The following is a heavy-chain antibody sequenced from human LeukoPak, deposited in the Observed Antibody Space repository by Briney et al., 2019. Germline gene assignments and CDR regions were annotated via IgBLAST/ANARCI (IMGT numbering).Heavy chain of an antibody. D-gene: IGHD3-3*01. CDR1: GGSISSGGYY. CDR3: ARGYDAEWLL. Sequence: SETLSLTCAVSGGSISSGGYYWSWIRQPPGKGLEWIGEINHSGSTNYNPSLKSRVTISVDTSKNQFSLKLSSVTAADTAVYYCARGYDAEWLLWGQGTLVTVSS. V-gene: IGHV4-34*01. CDR2: INHSGST. J-gene: IGHJ4*02.